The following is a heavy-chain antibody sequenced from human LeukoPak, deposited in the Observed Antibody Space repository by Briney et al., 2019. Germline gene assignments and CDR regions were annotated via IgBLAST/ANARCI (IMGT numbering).Heavy chain of an antibody. J-gene: IGHJ4*02. CDR3: ARDWGSGSYYTYYFDY. D-gene: IGHD1-26*01. V-gene: IGHV3-64*01. CDR2: ISSNGGST. Sequence: PGGSLRLSCAASGFTFSSYAMHWVRQAPGKGLEYVSAISSNGGSTYYANSVKGRFTISRDNSKNTLYLQMGSLRAEDMAVYYCARDWGSGSYYTYYFDYWGQGTLVTVSS. CDR1: GFTFSSYA.